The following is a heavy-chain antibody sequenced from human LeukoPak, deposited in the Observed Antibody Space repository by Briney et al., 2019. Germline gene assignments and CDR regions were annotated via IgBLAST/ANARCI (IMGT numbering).Heavy chain of an antibody. V-gene: IGHV1-2*02. J-gene: IGHJ4*02. CDR3: AIVGEALDY. D-gene: IGHD4-17*01. CDR1: GYTFTCSY. CDR2: INPNSGGT. Sequence: ASVTVSCQASGYTFTCSYMHWVRQAPGQGLEWMGWINPNSGGTNYAQKFQGRVTMTRDTAISTAYMELNRLRSDDTAVYYCAIVGEALDYWGQGTLVTVSS.